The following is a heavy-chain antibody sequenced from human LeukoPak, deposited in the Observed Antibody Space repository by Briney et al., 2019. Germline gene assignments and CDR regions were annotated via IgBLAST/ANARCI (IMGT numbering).Heavy chain of an antibody. V-gene: IGHV4-31*03. CDR1: GGSISSSSYY. J-gene: IGHJ2*01. D-gene: IGHD4-11*01. CDR3: ARRGSTTQGHWYFDL. Sequence: SQTLSLTCTVSGGSISSSSYYWSWIRQHPGKGLEWIGYIYYSGTTYYNPSLKSRVSISVDTSKNQFSLRLSSLTAADTALYYCARRGSTTQGHWYFDLWGRGALVTVSS. CDR2: IYYSGTT.